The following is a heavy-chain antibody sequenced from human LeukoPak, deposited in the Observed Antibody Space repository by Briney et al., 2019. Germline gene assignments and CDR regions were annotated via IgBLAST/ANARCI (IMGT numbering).Heavy chain of an antibody. Sequence: PGGSLRLSCAASGFTFSSYSMNWVRQAPGKGLEWVAVISYDGSNKYYADSVKGRFTISRDNSKNTLYLQMNSLRAEDTAVYYCARAPGPITMIVVALDYWGQGTLVTVSS. J-gene: IGHJ4*02. CDR3: ARAPGPITMIVVALDY. D-gene: IGHD3-22*01. CDR2: ISYDGSNK. V-gene: IGHV3-30*03. CDR1: GFTFSSYS.